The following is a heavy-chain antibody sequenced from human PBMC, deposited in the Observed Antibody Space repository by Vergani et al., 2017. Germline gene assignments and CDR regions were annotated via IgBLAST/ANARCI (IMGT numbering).Heavy chain of an antibody. Sequence: QVQLQQWGAGLLKPSETLSLTCAVYGGSFSGYYWSWIRQPPGKGLEWIGEINHSGSTNYHPSLKSRVTISVDTSKNQFSLKLRSVTAADTAVYYCARRLRVVRRWFDPWGQGTLVTVSS. CDR2: INHSGST. V-gene: IGHV4-34*01. CDR3: ARRLRVVRRWFDP. J-gene: IGHJ5*02. D-gene: IGHD2-15*01. CDR1: GGSFSGYY.